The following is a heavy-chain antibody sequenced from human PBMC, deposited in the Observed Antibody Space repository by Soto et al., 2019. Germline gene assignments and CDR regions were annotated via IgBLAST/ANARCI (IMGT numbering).Heavy chain of an antibody. CDR3: AREYTYGSNFFDC. V-gene: IGHV4-31*03. Sequence: GQLQESGPGVGKPSQTLSLTCPVCWGSISSASFYWSLIRQQTGQGLEWIVYISHSGSSYYNPSLKSRVIISVDTSHNQFSLSLTSVTAADTAVYYCAREYTYGSNFFDCWGQGALVTVSS. D-gene: IGHD5-18*01. J-gene: IGHJ4*02. CDR2: ISHSGSS. CDR1: WGSISSASFY.